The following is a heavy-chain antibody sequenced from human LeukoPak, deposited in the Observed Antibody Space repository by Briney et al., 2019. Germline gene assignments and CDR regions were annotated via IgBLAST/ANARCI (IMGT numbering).Heavy chain of an antibody. CDR1: GYSISSGYY. V-gene: IGHV4-38-2*02. Sequence: SETLSLTCTVSGYSISSGYYWGWIRQPPGKGLEWIGSIYHSGSTYYNPSLKSRVTISVDTSKNQFSLKLSSVTAADTAVYYCARVLRLRLGELVYWGQGTLVTVSS. CDR2: IYHSGST. CDR3: ARVLRLRLGELVY. J-gene: IGHJ4*02. D-gene: IGHD3-16*01.